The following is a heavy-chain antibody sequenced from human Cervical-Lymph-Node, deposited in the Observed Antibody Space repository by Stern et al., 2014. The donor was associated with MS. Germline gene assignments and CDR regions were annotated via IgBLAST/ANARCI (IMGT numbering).Heavy chain of an antibody. CDR3: ARHSSSSGPFDY. CDR2: IIPILGIA. CDR1: GGTFSSYT. D-gene: IGHD6-6*01. J-gene: IGHJ4*02. V-gene: IGHV1-69*09. Sequence: VQLVESGAEVKKPGSSVKVSCKASGGTFSSYTISWVRQAPGQGLEWVGRIIPILGIANYAQKFQGRVTIPADKSTSTAYMELSSLRSEDTAVYYCARHSSSSGPFDYWGQGTLVTVSS.